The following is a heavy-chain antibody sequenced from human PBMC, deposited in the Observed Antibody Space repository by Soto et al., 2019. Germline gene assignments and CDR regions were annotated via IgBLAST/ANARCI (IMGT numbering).Heavy chain of an antibody. CDR2: VYYTGST. Sequence: ETLCLSCSFSVGSISVSYWSWIRQSPGKGLEWLGYVYYTGSTNYSPSLSGRVSISVDTSKNEFSLRLSSVTAADAAVYFCARSVAAPRAHIDYWGQGTKVTVSS. V-gene: IGHV4-59*01. CDR1: VGSISVSY. D-gene: IGHD6-6*01. J-gene: IGHJ4*02. CDR3: ARSVAAPRAHIDY.